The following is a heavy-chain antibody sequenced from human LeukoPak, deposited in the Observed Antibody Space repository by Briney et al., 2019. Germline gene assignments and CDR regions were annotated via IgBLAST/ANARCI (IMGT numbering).Heavy chain of an antibody. Sequence: KSSETLSRTCTGSGGSISSYYWSWIRQPPGKGLEWIGYIYYSGSTNYNRSLKSRVSISVDTSKNQFSLKLSSVTAADTAVYYCAREDGSGSYSNFDYWGQGTLVTVSS. D-gene: IGHD1-26*01. CDR1: GGSISSYY. V-gene: IGHV4-59*01. CDR3: AREDGSGSYSNFDY. CDR2: IYYSGST. J-gene: IGHJ4*02.